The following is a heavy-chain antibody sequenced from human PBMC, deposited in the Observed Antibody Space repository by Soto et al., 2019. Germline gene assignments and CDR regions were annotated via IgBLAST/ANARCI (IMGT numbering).Heavy chain of an antibody. CDR3: ARDHFKGIQLWPNNPQLDD. Sequence: GGSLRLSCAASGFTFSSYWMSWVRQAPGKGLEWVANIKQDGSEKYYVDSVKGRFTISRDNAKNSLYLQMNSLRAEDTAVYYCARDHFKGIQLWPNNPQLDDWGQGTLVTVSS. V-gene: IGHV3-7*04. CDR1: GFTFSSYW. J-gene: IGHJ4*02. CDR2: IKQDGSEK. D-gene: IGHD5-18*01.